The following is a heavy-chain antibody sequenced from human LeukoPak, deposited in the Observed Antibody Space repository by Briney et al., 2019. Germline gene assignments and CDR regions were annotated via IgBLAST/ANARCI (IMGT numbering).Heavy chain of an antibody. CDR2: ISGSGDNT. J-gene: IGHJ4*02. CDR1: GFTFSSYA. CDR3: AREDGYCSGGNCYSYFDS. D-gene: IGHD2-15*01. V-gene: IGHV3-23*01. Sequence: GGSLRLSCAASGFTFSSYAMSWVRQVPGKGLEWVSVISGSGDNTYYADSVKGRFTISRANTRNSLFLQMYSLRAEDTAVYFCAREDGYCSGGNCYSYFDSWGQGTLVTVSS.